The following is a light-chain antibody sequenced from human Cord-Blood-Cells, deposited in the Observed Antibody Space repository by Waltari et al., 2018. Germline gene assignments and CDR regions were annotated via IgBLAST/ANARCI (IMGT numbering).Light chain of an antibody. CDR1: SANIGAGYD. V-gene: IGLV1-40*01. CDR2: GNS. CDR3: QSYDSSLSGVV. J-gene: IGLJ2*01. Sequence: QSVLTQPPSVSGAPGQRVTISCTGSSANIGAGYDVHWYQQLPGTAPKLPIYGNSNRPSGVPDRVSGSKSGTAASRAITGLQAEDEADYYCQSYDSSLSGVVFGGGTKLTVL.